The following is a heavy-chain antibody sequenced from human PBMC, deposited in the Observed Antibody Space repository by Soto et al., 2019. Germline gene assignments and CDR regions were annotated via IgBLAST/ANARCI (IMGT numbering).Heavy chain of an antibody. J-gene: IGHJ5*02. CDR3: ARDRGYGDHSTLEDP. V-gene: IGHV3-33*01. Sequence: QVQLVASGGGVVQPGRSLRLSCAASGFTFSSYGMHWVRQAPGKGLEWVAVIWYDGSNKYYADSGKGRFTISRDNSKNSLYLQMNSLRAQDTAVYYCARDRGYGDHSTLEDPWGPGPLGTVSS. CDR2: IWYDGSNK. D-gene: IGHD4-17*01. CDR1: GFTFSSYG.